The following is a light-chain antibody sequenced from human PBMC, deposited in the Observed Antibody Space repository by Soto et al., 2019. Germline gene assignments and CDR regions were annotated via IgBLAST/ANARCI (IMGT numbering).Light chain of an antibody. Sequence: QSALTQPPSASGSPGQSVTISCTETNSDGGGYNYVSWYQQHPGKAPKLMIYEVSKRPSGVPDRFSGSKSGNTASLTVSGLQADDEADYYCSSYAGSNNYVFGTGTKVTVL. J-gene: IGLJ1*01. CDR3: SSYAGSNNYV. CDR2: EVS. V-gene: IGLV2-8*01. CDR1: NSDGGGYNY.